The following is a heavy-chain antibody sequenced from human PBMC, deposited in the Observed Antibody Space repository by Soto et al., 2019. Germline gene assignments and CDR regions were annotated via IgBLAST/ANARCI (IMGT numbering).Heavy chain of an antibody. CDR3: ARDIVLVPAALMNWFDP. D-gene: IGHD2-2*01. CDR1: GGTFSSYT. V-gene: IGHV1-69*04. J-gene: IGHJ5*02. Sequence: SVKVSCKASGGTFSSYTISWVRQAPGQGLEWMGRIIPILGIANYAQKFQGRVTITADKSTTTAYMELSSLRSEDTAVYYCARDIVLVPAALMNWFDPWGQGTLVTVSS. CDR2: IIPILGIA.